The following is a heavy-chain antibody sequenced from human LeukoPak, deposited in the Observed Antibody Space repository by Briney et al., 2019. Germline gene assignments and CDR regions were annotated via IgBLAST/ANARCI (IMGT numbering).Heavy chain of an antibody. CDR3: ATSGDYYGSGSYYRFDP. Sequence: SETLSLTCSLSGGSISSYYWSWIRQPPGKELEWIGYIYYSGSTNYNPSLKSRVTISVDTSKNQFSLKLSSVTAADTAVYYCATSGDYYGSGSYYRFDPWGQGTLVTVSS. CDR1: GGSISSYY. CDR2: IYYSGST. J-gene: IGHJ5*02. V-gene: IGHV4-59*01. D-gene: IGHD3-10*01.